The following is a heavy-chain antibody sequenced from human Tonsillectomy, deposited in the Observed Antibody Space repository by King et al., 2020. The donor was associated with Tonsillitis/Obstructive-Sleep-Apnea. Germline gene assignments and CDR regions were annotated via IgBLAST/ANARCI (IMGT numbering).Heavy chain of an antibody. D-gene: IGHD3-10*01. CDR2: ISGGGGST. J-gene: IGHJ4*02. CDR3: AKAMVQGIIITIFDY. Sequence: VQLVESGGGLVQPGGSLRLSCVASGITFSSSAMSWVRQAPGKGLDWVSTISGGGGSTYYADSVKGRFTISRDNSKNTLYLQMNSLRAEDTAVYYCAKAMVQGIIITIFDYWGQGTLVTVSS. V-gene: IGHV3-23*04. CDR1: GITFSSSA.